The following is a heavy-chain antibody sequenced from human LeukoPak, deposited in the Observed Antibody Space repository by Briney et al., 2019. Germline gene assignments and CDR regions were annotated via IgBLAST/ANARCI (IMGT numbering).Heavy chain of an antibody. Sequence: GGSLRLSCAASGFTFSSYGMHWVRQAPGKGLEWVAVISYDGSNKYYADSVKGRFTISRDNSRNTLYLQMNSLRAEDTAVYYCAKDPGPNCGGDCRGFEYFDYWGQGTLVTVSS. CDR2: ISYDGSNK. V-gene: IGHV3-30*18. CDR1: GFTFSSYG. CDR3: AKDPGPNCGGDCRGFEYFDY. J-gene: IGHJ4*02. D-gene: IGHD2-21*02.